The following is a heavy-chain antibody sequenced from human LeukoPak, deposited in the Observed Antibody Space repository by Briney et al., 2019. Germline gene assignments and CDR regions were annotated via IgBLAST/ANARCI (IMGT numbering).Heavy chain of an antibody. D-gene: IGHD4-17*01. J-gene: IGHJ6*02. Sequence: ASVKVSCKASGGTFSSYAISWVRQAPGQGLEWMGGIIPIFGTANYAQKFQGRVTITADESTSTAYMELSSLRSEDTAVYYCARGDSTVTTESYYYYGMDVWGQGTTVTVSS. CDR2: IIPIFGTA. V-gene: IGHV1-69*13. CDR3: ARGDSTVTTESYYYYGMDV. CDR1: GGTFSSYA.